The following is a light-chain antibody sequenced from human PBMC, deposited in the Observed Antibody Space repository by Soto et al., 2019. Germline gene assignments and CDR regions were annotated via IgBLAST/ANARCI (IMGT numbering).Light chain of an antibody. CDR2: EVN. CDR1: SSDVGNYNL. CDR3: YSHAGSYISYV. Sequence: QSVLTQPASVSGSPGQSIAISCTGTSSDVGNYNLVSWYQQHPGKAPRLMIFEVNKRPSGVSDRFSGSKSGNTASLTISGLQADDEADYYCYSHAGSYISYVFGAGTKVTVL. J-gene: IGLJ1*01. V-gene: IGLV2-23*02.